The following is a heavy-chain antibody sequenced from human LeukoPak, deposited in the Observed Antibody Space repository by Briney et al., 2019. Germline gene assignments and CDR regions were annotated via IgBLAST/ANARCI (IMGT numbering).Heavy chain of an antibody. J-gene: IGHJ4*02. CDR1: GGSISGNNW. CDR3: ATSRSYRIYFFDY. D-gene: IGHD1-26*01. CDR2: IYCSGSN. Sequence: PSETLSLTCAVSGGSISGNNWWSWVRHPPGRGLEWIGSIYCSGSNYYPPSLKSVVTISVDTSKNVFSLKLSSVTAADSAVYYCATSRSYRIYFFDYWGQGTLVTVSS. V-gene: IGHV4-4*02.